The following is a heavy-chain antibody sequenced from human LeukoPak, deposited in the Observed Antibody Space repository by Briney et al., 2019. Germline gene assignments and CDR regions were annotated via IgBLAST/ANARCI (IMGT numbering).Heavy chain of an antibody. CDR1: GYSFINYG. V-gene: IGHV1-18*01. D-gene: IGHD2/OR15-2a*01. CDR3: ARGGIDIVTVPVSNWFDP. Sequence: ASVKVSCKASGYSFINYGITWVRQAPGQGLERMGGSSPYNGKTNYAQKFQGRVTMTTDTSTNTAYMELRSMRSDDTAVYYCARGGIDIVTVPVSNWFDPWGQGALVTVSS. CDR2: SSPYNGKT. J-gene: IGHJ5*02.